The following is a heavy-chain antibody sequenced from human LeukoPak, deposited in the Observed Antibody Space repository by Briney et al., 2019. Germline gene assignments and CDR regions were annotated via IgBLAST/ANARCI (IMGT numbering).Heavy chain of an antibody. CDR3: ARIYGRDGYNYFDH. V-gene: IGHV1-46*01. CDR1: RYTFTSYY. CDR2: INPSGGST. D-gene: IGHD5-24*01. Sequence: ASVKVSCKASRYTFTSYYMHWVRQAPGQGLEWMGIINPSGGSTAYAQKFQGRVTMTRDTSTTTVHMELSSLRSEDTAVYYCARIYGRDGYNYFDHWGQGTLVTVSS. J-gene: IGHJ4*02.